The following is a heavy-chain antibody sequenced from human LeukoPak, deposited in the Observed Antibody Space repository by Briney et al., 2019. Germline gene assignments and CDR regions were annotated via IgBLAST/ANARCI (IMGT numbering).Heavy chain of an antibody. D-gene: IGHD2-15*01. V-gene: IGHV3-7*01. CDR1: GFTFSSYW. CDR3: ARVRGWHCSGGSCFYFDY. CDR2: IKQDGSEK. Sequence: GGSLRLSCAASGFTFSSYWMSWVRQAPGKGLEWVANIKQDGSEKYYVDSVKGRFTISRDNAKNSLYLQMNSLRAEGTAVYYCARVRGWHCSGGSCFYFDYWGQGTLVTVSS. J-gene: IGHJ4*02.